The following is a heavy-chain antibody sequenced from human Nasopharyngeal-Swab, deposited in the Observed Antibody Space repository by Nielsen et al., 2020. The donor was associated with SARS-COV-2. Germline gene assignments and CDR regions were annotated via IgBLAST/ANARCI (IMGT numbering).Heavy chain of an antibody. J-gene: IGHJ6*03. CDR1: GYSFTSYW. V-gene: IGHV5-51*01. D-gene: IGHD6-19*01. CDR3: ARQGAVAGYYYYYMDV. Sequence: KVSCKGSGYSFTSYWIGWVRQMPGKGLEWMGIIYPGDSDTRYSPSFQGQVTISADKSISTAYLQWSSLKASDTAMYYCARQGAVAGYYYYYMDVWAKGPRSPSP. CDR2: IYPGDSDT.